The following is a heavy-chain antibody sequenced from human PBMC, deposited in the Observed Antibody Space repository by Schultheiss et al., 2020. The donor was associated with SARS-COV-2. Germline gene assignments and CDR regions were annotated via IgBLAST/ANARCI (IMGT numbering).Heavy chain of an antibody. V-gene: IGHV3-48*03. CDR3: ARDDAIFGVVSPSFFDY. Sequence: GGSLRLSCAASGFSFSSFEMNWVRQAPGKGLEWVSYISSSGSTIYYADSVKGRFTISRDNAKNSLYLQMNSLRAEDTAVYYCARDDAIFGVVSPSFFDYWGQGTLVTVSS. D-gene: IGHD3-3*01. CDR2: ISSSGSTI. J-gene: IGHJ4*02. CDR1: GFSFSSFE.